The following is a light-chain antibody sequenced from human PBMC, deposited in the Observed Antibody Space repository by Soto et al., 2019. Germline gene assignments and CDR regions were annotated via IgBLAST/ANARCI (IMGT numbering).Light chain of an antibody. J-gene: IGKJ5*01. CDR1: QSVSIY. CDR3: QQYNNWPAIT. Sequence: EIVLTQSPATLSLFPGERATLSCRASQSVSIYLAWYQQKPGQAPRLLIYDASNRATGIPARFSGSGSGTEFTLTISSLQSEDFAVYYCQQYNNWPAITFGQGTRLEIK. CDR2: DAS. V-gene: IGKV3-11*01.